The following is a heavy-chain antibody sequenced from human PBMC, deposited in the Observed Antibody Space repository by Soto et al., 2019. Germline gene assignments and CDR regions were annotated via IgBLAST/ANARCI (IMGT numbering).Heavy chain of an antibody. J-gene: IGHJ4*02. V-gene: IGHV1-69*06. CDR3: ARDRDDYGSGNYYNRIDF. D-gene: IGHD3-10*01. CDR1: GGIFSTYA. CDR2: IIPIFGTP. Sequence: QVQLVQSGAEVKKPGSSVKVSCKASGGIFSTYAISWLRQAPGQGLEWMGGIIPIFGTPNYAQRFQGRVTITADKSTRTAYMELSRLRSEDTAVYYCARDRDDYGSGNYYNRIDFWGQGTLVTVSS.